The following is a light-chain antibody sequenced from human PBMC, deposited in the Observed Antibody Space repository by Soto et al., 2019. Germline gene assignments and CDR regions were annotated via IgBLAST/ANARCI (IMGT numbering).Light chain of an antibody. CDR2: SAS. J-gene: IGKJ1*01. CDR1: QSVSSK. V-gene: IGKV3-15*01. CDR3: QQYNNWPPWT. Sequence: EVVMTQSPATLSVSPGARASLSCRASQSVSSKLAWYQQKPGQAPRLLIYSASTRATGMPVTFSGSGFGTEFTLTISSLQSEDFAVYYCQQYNNWPPWTFGQGTKVDIK.